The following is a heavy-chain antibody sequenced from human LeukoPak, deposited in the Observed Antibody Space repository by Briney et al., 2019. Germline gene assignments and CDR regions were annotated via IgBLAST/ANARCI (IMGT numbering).Heavy chain of an antibody. V-gene: IGHV3-23*01. J-gene: IGHJ4*02. CDR3: AKGWEKVVASVFVD. D-gene: IGHD1-26*01. CDR1: GFTFSSYA. Sequence: GGSLRLSCAASGFTFSSYAMSWVRQAPGKGLEWVSTISGSGDSTYYADSVKGRFTISRDNSKNTLSLQMNSLRAEDTAVYYCAKGWEKVVASVFVDWGQGTLVTVSS. CDR2: ISGSGDST.